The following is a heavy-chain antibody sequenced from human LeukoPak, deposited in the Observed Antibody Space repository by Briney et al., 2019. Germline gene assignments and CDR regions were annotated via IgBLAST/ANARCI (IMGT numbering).Heavy chain of an antibody. CDR2: IIPMFGTA. CDR1: GGTFSSYE. Sequence: ASVTVSCKASGGTFSSYETSWVRQAPGQGLEWMGGIIPMFGTAKYAQKFQGRVTITADKSTSTAYMELRSLRSDDTAVYYCARDRAAGTAGDIWGQGTMVTVSS. J-gene: IGHJ3*02. D-gene: IGHD6-13*01. V-gene: IGHV1-69*06. CDR3: ARDRAAGTAGDI.